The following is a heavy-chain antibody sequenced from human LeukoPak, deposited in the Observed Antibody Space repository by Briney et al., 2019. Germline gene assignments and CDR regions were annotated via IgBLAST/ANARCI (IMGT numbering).Heavy chain of an antibody. CDR3: ARGQTIVGATDFDY. CDR2: IYYSGST. V-gene: IGHV4-59*01. D-gene: IGHD1-26*01. CDR1: GCSISSYY. J-gene: IGHJ4*02. Sequence: PSETLSLTCTASGCSISSYYWSWIRQPPGKGLEWIGYIYYSGSTNYNPSLKSRVTISVDTSKNQFSLKLSSVTAADTAVYYCARGQTIVGATDFDYWGQGTLVTVSS.